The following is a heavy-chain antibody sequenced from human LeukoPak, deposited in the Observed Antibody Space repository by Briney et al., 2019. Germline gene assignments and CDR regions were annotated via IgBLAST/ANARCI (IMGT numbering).Heavy chain of an antibody. CDR1: GGSISSYY. CDR3: ARLAAAGKKVDY. V-gene: IGHV4-59*01. J-gene: IGHJ4*02. Sequence: PSETLSLTCTVSGGSISSYYWSWIRQPAGKGLEWIGYIYYSGSTNYNPSLKSRVTISVDTSKNQFSLKLSSVTAADTAVYYCARLAAAGKKVDYWGQGTLVTVSS. D-gene: IGHD6-13*01. CDR2: IYYSGST.